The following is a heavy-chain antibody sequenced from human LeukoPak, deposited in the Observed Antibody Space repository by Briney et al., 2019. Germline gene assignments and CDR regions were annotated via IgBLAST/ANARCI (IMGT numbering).Heavy chain of an antibody. CDR2: IYPGESDT. D-gene: IGHD6-19*01. CDR3: ARSAVAGTSGAFDI. J-gene: IGHJ3*02. V-gene: IGHV5-51*01. CDR1: GYSFTRYW. Sequence: GESLKISCKGSGYSFTRYWIGWVRQMPGKGLEWMGIIYPGESDTSYSPSFQGQVTISADKSISTAYLQWSSLKASDTAMYYCARSAVAGTSGAFDIWGQGTMVTVSS.